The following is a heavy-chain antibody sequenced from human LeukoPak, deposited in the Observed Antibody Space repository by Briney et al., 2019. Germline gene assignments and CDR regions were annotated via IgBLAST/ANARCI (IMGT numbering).Heavy chain of an antibody. V-gene: IGHV1-24*01. CDR3: ATDPDTGSWYLGY. Sequence: ASVKVSCKVSGYTLSELSIQWVRQAPGKGLEWMGGLDPEDGETIYAQKFQGRVTMTEDTSTDTAYMELSSLRSEDTAMYYCATDPDTGSWYLGYWGQGTLVTVSS. CDR2: LDPEDGET. D-gene: IGHD6-13*01. CDR1: GYTLSELS. J-gene: IGHJ4*02.